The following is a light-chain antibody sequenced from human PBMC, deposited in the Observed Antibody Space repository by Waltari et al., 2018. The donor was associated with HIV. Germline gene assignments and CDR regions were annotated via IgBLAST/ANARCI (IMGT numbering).Light chain of an antibody. Sequence: EIVLKQSPGTLSLSPGERATLSCRASQSVSSSYLAWYQQKPGQAPRLLIYGASSRATGSPDRFSGSGSGTDFTLTISRLEPEDFAVYYCQQYGSSPPITFGQGTRLEIK. J-gene: IGKJ5*01. CDR3: QQYGSSPPIT. CDR1: QSVSSSY. CDR2: GAS. V-gene: IGKV3-20*01.